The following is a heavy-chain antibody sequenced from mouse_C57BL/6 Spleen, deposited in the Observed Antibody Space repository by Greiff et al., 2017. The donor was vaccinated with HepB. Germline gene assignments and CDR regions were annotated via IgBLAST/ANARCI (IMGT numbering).Heavy chain of an antibody. CDR2: IYPGSGST. Sequence: VQLQHPGAELVKPGASVKMSCKASGYTFTSYWITWVKQRPGQGLEWIGDIYPGSGSTNYNEKFKSKATLTVDTSSSTAYMQLSSLTSEDSAVYYCARDYYYGSSSFAYWGQGTLVTVSA. CDR3: ARDYYYGSSSFAY. J-gene: IGHJ3*01. V-gene: IGHV1-55*01. D-gene: IGHD1-1*01. CDR1: GYTFTSYW.